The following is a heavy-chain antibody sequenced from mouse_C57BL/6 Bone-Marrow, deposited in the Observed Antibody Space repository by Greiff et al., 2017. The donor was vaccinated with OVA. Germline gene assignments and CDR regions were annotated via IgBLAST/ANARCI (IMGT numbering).Heavy chain of an antibody. V-gene: IGHV1-75*01. CDR2: IFPGSGST. CDR3: AREGTGTFHWYFDV. D-gene: IGHD4-1*01. Sequence: QVQLQQSGPELVKPGASVKISCKASGYTFTDYYINWVKQRPGQGLEWIGWIFPGSGSTYYNEKFKGKATLTVDKSSSTAYMLLSSLTSEDSAVYFCAREGTGTFHWYFDVWGTGTTVTVSS. J-gene: IGHJ1*03. CDR1: GYTFTDYY.